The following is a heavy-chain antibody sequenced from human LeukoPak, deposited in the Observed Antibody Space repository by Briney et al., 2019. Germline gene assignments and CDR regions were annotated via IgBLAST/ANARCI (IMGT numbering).Heavy chain of an antibody. CDR1: GGSISSYY. V-gene: IGHV4-59*01. J-gene: IGHJ5*02. CDR2: IYYSGST. Sequence: PSETLSLTCTVSGGSISSYYWSWIRQPPGKGLEWLGYIYYSGSTNYNPSLKSRVTISVDTSKNQFSLKLSSVTAADTAVYYCARDIPGYSFRRWFDPWGQGTLVTVSS. CDR3: ARDIPGYSFRRWFDP. D-gene: IGHD3-9*01.